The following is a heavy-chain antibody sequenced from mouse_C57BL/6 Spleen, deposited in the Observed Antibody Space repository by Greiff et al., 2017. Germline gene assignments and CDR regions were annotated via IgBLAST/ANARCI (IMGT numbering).Heavy chain of an antibody. V-gene: IGHV1-64*01. J-gene: IGHJ4*01. Sequence: VQLQQSGAELVKPGASVKLSCKASGYTFTSYWMHWVKQRPGQGLEWIGMIHPNSGSTNYNEKFKSKATLTVDKSSSTAYMQLSSLTSEDAAVYYCARLRYYYAMDYWGQGTSVTVSS. CDR3: ARLRYYYAMDY. CDR1: GYTFTSYW. CDR2: IHPNSGST.